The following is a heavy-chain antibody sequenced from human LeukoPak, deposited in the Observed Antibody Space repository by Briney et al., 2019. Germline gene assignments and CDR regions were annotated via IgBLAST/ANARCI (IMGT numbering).Heavy chain of an antibody. Sequence: PSETLSLTCAVYGGSLSGHYWSWIRQPPGKGLEWIGDSNHSGSTNYNPSLKSRVTISVDTSKKQFSLKLSSVTAADTAVYYCARGEFRYTAMVKVRYYYYGMDVWGQGTTVTVSS. J-gene: IGHJ6*02. V-gene: IGHV4-34*01. CDR2: SNHSGST. CDR1: GGSLSGHY. CDR3: ARGEFRYTAMVKVRYYYYGMDV. D-gene: IGHD5-18*01.